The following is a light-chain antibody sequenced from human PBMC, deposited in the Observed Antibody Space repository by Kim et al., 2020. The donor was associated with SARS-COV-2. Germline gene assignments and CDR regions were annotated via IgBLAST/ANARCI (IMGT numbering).Light chain of an antibody. CDR2: SNN. J-gene: IGLJ3*02. CDR3: AAWDDSLHGWV. V-gene: IGLV1-44*01. CDR1: SSNIGSNT. Sequence: QSVLTQPPSASGTPGQRVAISCSGSSSNIGSNTVNWYQQLPGTAPKLLIHSNNLRPSGVPDRFSDSKSGTSASLAISGLQSEDEADYYCAAWDDSLHGWVFGGGTQLTV.